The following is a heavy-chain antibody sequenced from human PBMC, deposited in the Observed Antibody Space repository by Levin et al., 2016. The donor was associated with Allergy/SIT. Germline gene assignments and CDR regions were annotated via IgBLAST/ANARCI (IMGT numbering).Heavy chain of an antibody. Sequence: VRQAPGKGLEWVAVISYDGSNKYYADSVKGRFTISRDNSKNTLYLQMSSLRAEDTAVYYCAKDRRAAAGIDYYYYYGMDVWGQGTTVTVSS. CDR2: ISYDGSNK. J-gene: IGHJ6*02. V-gene: IGHV3-30*18. CDR3: AKDRRAAAGIDYYYYYGMDV. D-gene: IGHD6-13*01.